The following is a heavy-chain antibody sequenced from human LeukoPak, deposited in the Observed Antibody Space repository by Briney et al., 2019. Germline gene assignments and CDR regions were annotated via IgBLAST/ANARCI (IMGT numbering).Heavy chain of an antibody. Sequence: SETLSLTCTVSGGSISSYYWSWIRQPPGKGLEWIGYIYYSGSTNYNPSLKSRVTISVDTSKNQFSLKLSSVTAADTAVYYCARAQHYGDYVLYGEPSRGFDYWGQGTLVTVSS. D-gene: IGHD4-17*01. V-gene: IGHV4-59*01. CDR1: GGSISSYY. CDR2: IYYSGST. CDR3: ARAQHYGDYVLYGEPSRGFDY. J-gene: IGHJ4*02.